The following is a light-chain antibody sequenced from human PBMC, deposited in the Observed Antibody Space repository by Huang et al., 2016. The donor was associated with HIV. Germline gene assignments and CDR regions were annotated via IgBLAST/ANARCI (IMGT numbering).Light chain of an antibody. CDR2: AAA. CDR3: QQYNDFRST. Sequence: ETVMTQSPVTLSVSPGDRASLACRSSQIVSSHLDWYQQKPGQSPRRLIYAAATRDTCVPARFSGSGAGTECTLTISTLQSEDSAVYYCQQYNDFRSTFGPGTRVEIK. CDR1: QIVSSH. J-gene: IGKJ3*01. V-gene: IGKV3-15*01.